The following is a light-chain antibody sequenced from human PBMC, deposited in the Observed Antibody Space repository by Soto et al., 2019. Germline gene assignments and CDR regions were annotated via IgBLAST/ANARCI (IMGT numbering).Light chain of an antibody. CDR1: QDISNY. V-gene: IGKV1-33*01. Sequence: DIQMTQSPSSLSASVGDIVTITCQASQDISNYLNWYQQKPGKAPKLLIYDASKWETGVPSRFSGSGSGTDFTLTISSLQPADIAAYYCQQYGNLEMCTFGQGTKLEIK. CDR2: DAS. CDR3: QQYGNLEMCT. J-gene: IGKJ2*02.